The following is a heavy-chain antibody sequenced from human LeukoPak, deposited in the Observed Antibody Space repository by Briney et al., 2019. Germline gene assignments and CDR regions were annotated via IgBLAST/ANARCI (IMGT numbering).Heavy chain of an antibody. CDR3: ARDPTVTTSFDY. J-gene: IGHJ4*02. CDR1: RFTFDDYG. D-gene: IGHD4-17*01. V-gene: IGHV3-20*04. CDR2: VNWNGGST. Sequence: PGGSLRLSCAASRFTFDDYGMSWVRQPPGKGLEWVSGVNWNGGSTSYADSVKGRFTISRDNAKKSLYLQMNSLRAEDTALYYCARDPTVTTSFDYWGQGTLVTVSS.